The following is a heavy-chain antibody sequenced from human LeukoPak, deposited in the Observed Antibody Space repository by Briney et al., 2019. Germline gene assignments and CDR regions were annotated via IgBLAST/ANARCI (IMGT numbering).Heavy chain of an antibody. Sequence: GTSVKVSCKASGFTFTSSAVQWVRQARGQRLEWIGWIVVGNGNTNYAQKFQERVTITRDMSTSLVYMELSSLRSEDTAVYYCAAEAAYYYDSRDAFDVWGQGTMVTVSS. V-gene: IGHV1-58*01. D-gene: IGHD3-22*01. CDR3: AAEAAYYYDSRDAFDV. J-gene: IGHJ3*01. CDR1: GFTFTSSA. CDR2: IVVGNGNT.